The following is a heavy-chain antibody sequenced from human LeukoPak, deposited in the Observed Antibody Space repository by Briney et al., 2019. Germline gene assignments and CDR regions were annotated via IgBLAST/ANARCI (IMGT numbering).Heavy chain of an antibody. CDR3: AREPIVVVPAAKGGDYMDV. V-gene: IGHV3-48*01. CDR2: ISSSSSTI. CDR1: GFTFSSYS. Sequence: PGGSLRLSCAASGFTFSSYSMNWVRQAPGKGLEWVSYISSSSSTIYYADSVKGRFTISRDNAKNSLYLQMNSRRAEDTAVYYCAREPIVVVPAAKGGDYMDVWGKGTTVTVSS. J-gene: IGHJ6*03. D-gene: IGHD2-2*01.